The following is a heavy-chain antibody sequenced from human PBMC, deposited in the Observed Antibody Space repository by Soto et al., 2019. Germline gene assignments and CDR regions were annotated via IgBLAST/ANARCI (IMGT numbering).Heavy chain of an antibody. CDR1: GFTFSNAW. J-gene: IGHJ4*02. CDR2: IKSKTDGGTT. V-gene: IGHV3-15*01. D-gene: IGHD3-10*01. Sequence: EVQLVESGGGLVKPGGSLRLSCAASGFTFSNAWMSWVRQAPGKGLEWVGRIKSKTDGGTTDYAAPVKGRFTISRDDSKNTLYLQMNSLKTEDTAVYYCTGEDGLLWFGEYVWGQGTLVTVSS. CDR3: TGEDGLLWFGEYV.